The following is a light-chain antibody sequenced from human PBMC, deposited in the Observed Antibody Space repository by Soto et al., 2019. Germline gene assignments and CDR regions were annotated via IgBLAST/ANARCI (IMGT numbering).Light chain of an antibody. V-gene: IGLV2-11*01. CDR3: CSYAGSPL. CDR1: GSDVGAYNY. J-gene: IGLJ2*01. Sequence: QSVLTQPRSVSGSPGQSVTISCTGTGSDVGAYNYVSWYQQNPGKAPRLMIYDVTKRPSGVPDRFSGSKSGNTASLTISGLQTEDEADYYCCSYAGSPLFGGGTKATVL. CDR2: DVT.